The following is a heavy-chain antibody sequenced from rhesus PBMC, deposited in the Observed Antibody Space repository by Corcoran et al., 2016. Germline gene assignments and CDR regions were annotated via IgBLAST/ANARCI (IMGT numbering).Heavy chain of an antibody. V-gene: IGHV4-173*01. D-gene: IGHD6-25*01. CDR2: ISGSGGST. Sequence: QLQLQESGPGLVKPSETLSLTCAVSGGSISSNYWSWIRQPPGKGMEWIGRISGSGGSTDSNPSLKSRVTISTATSKNQFSLKLSSVTAADTAVYYCARGGYSGSWNLGYFDYWGQGVLVTVSS. J-gene: IGHJ4*01. CDR3: ARGGYSGSWNLGYFDY. CDR1: GGSISSNY.